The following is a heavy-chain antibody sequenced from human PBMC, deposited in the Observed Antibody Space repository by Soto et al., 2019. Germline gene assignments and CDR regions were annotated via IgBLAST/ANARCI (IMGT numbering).Heavy chain of an antibody. V-gene: IGHV4-31*03. J-gene: IGHJ6*02. Sequence: PSQTLSLTCTVSGRSINSGGYYWSWIRHHPGKGLAWIGYISYSGNTYYSPSLRSRVTMSLGTSKSQFSLNLTSVNAADTEVYCCARDLRLGYCTGGSCHDSYFGLYVWGQGTT. CDR1: GRSINSGGYY. CDR2: ISYSGNT. D-gene: IGHD2-15*01. CDR3: ARDLRLGYCTGGSCHDSYFGLYV.